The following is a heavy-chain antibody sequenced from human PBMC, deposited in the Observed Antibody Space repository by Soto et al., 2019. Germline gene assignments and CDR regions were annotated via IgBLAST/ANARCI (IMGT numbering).Heavy chain of an antibody. D-gene: IGHD2-15*01. CDR2: IKSKADGGAT. J-gene: IGHJ4*01. Sequence: PRGSLRLSCAASGFTFSDAWMSWVRQAPGKGLEWVGRIKSKADGGATDFAAPVKGRFSISGDDAKNTLYLQMNNLKTEDKDVYFCTTDNMFDATSPHFRHWGEGTLFTVSS. V-gene: IGHV3-15*01. CDR3: TTDNMFDATSPHFRH. CDR1: GFTFSDAW.